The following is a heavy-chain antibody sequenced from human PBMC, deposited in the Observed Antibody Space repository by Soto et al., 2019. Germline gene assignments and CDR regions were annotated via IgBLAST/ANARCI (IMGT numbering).Heavy chain of an antibody. J-gene: IGHJ4*02. CDR2: SRNKANSYST. V-gene: IGHV3-72*01. Sequence: EVQLVESGGGLVQPGGSLRLFCAASGFTFSDHYMDWVRQAPGKGLEWVGRSRNKANSYSTEYAASVKGRFTISRDESKNSLYLQMNSLKTEDTAVYYCARFSGSYTRGLDYWGQGTLVTVSS. CDR1: GFTFSDHY. CDR3: ARFSGSYTRGLDY. D-gene: IGHD1-26*01.